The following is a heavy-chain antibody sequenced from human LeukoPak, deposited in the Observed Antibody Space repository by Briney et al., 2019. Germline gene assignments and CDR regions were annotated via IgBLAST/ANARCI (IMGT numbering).Heavy chain of an antibody. J-gene: IGHJ4*02. CDR3: AKSPDGATFNAGFDY. V-gene: IGHV3-23*01. D-gene: IGHD4-17*01. Sequence: PGGSLTLSCAPSGFTFSSYAMSWVRQAPGKGLEWVSAISGSGGSTYYADSLKGRFTISRDNSKNTPYLQMNSLRAEATAVYYLAKSPDGATFNAGFDYWGQGTLVTV. CDR2: ISGSGGST. CDR1: GFTFSSYA.